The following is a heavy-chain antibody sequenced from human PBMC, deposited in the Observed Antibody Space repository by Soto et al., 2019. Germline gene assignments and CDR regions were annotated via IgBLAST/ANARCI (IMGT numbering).Heavy chain of an antibody. V-gene: IGHV1-69*06. D-gene: IGHD3-3*01. J-gene: IGHJ6*02. CDR3: ASPTREWLPPARDYYYGMDV. Sequence: QVQLVQSGAEVKKPGSSVKVSCKASGGTFSSYAISWVRQAPGQGLEWMGGILPIFGTANYAQKFQGRVTITADKSTSTAYMEPSSLRSEDTAVYYCASPTREWLPPARDYYYGMDVWGQGTTVTVSS. CDR2: ILPIFGTA. CDR1: GGTFSSYA.